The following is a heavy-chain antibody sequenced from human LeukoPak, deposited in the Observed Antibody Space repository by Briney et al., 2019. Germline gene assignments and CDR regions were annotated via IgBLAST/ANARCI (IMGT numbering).Heavy chain of an antibody. CDR1: GFTFSYYG. V-gene: IGHV3-30*02. CDR2: IGYDGTDK. Sequence: PGGSLRLSCAAPGFTFSYYGMHWLRQAPGKGLEWVTFIGYDGTDKYYADSVKGRFPISRDNSKNTLSLHMNSLRAEDTAVYYCARDLTYNSWYYFDSWGQGTLVTVSS. J-gene: IGHJ4*02. D-gene: IGHD6-13*01. CDR3: ARDLTYNSWYYFDS.